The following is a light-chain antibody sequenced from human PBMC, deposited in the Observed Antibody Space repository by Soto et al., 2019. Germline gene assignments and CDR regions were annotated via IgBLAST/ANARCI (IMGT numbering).Light chain of an antibody. V-gene: IGLV2-8*01. J-gene: IGLJ1*01. CDR2: DVN. CDR3: VSFAGGTYV. Sequence: QSALTQPRSASGSPGQSVTISCTGTSXDVGAYIFVSWYQQHPGKAPKLMVYDVNRRPPGVPDRFFGSKSGNTASLTVSGLQAEDEADYYCVSFAGGTYVFGTGTKVTFL. CDR1: SXDVGAYIF.